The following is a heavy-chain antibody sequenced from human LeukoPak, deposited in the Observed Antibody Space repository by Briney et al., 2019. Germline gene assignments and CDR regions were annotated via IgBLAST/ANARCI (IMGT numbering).Heavy chain of an antibody. J-gene: IGHJ6*02. CDR1: GFTFSSYA. V-gene: IGHV3-23*01. Sequence: GGSLRLSCAASGFTFSSYAMSWVRQAPGKGLEWVSAISGSGENTYYVDSVKGRFTISRDNSKNKLYLQMNSLRADDTAVYYCAKGRGSQFYYGMDVWGQGTTVTVSS. D-gene: IGHD6-13*01. CDR3: AKGRGSQFYYGMDV. CDR2: ISGSGENT.